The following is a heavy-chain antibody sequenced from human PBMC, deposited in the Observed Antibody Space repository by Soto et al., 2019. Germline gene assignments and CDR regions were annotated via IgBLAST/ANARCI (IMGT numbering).Heavy chain of an antibody. J-gene: IGHJ3*02. Sequence: ASVKVSCKASGYTFTGYYMHWVRQAPGQGLEWMGWINPNSGGTNYAQKFQGWVTMTRDTSISTAYMELSRLRSDDTAVYYCAGSGYSYGYAFDIWGQGTMVTVSS. CDR2: INPNSGGT. D-gene: IGHD5-18*01. CDR3: AGSGYSYGYAFDI. CDR1: GYTFTGYY. V-gene: IGHV1-2*04.